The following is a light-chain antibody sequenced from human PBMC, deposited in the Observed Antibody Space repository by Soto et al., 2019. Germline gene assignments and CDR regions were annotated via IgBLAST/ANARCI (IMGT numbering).Light chain of an antibody. CDR3: SSYRSSRSLV. CDR1: SSDVGGYNY. Sequence: QSVLTQPASVSGSPGQSITISCTGTSSDVGGYNYASWYQQYPGKAPKLLIYDVSDRPSGVSNRFSGSKSGHTASLTISGLQAEDEADYYCSSYRSSRSLVFGTGTKVTV. J-gene: IGLJ1*01. V-gene: IGLV2-14*01. CDR2: DVS.